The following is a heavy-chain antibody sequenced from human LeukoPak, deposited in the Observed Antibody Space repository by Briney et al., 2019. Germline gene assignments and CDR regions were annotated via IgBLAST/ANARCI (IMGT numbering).Heavy chain of an antibody. D-gene: IGHD4-11*01. CDR2: INGGGVNT. Sequence: GGSLRLSCAASGFTFSSYATSWVRQAPGKGLEWVSTINGGGVNTHYADSVGGRFTISRDNSKNTLFLQMNSLRDEDTAVYYCAKDLYSNYGPADYWGQGNLVTVSS. V-gene: IGHV3-23*01. J-gene: IGHJ4*02. CDR1: GFTFSSYA. CDR3: AKDLYSNYGPADY.